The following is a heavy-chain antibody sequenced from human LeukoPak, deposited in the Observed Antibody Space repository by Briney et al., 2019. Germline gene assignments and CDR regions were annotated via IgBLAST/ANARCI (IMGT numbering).Heavy chain of an antibody. CDR3: ARDRKVRYYYGSGSYWYFDY. J-gene: IGHJ4*02. Sequence: PGGSLRLSCAASGFTFSSYAMSWVRQAPGKGLEWVSAISGSGGSTYYADSVKGRFTISRDNSKNTLYLKMNSLRAEDTAVYYCARDRKVRYYYGSGSYWYFDYWGQGTLVTVSS. D-gene: IGHD3-10*01. V-gene: IGHV3-23*01. CDR2: ISGSGGST. CDR1: GFTFSSYA.